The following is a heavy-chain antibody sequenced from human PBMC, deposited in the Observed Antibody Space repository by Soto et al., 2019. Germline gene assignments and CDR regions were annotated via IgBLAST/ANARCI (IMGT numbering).Heavy chain of an antibody. J-gene: IGHJ4*02. CDR3: ARGSAYYDILAGYYKGPYFDY. CDR1: GDSVSSNSAA. D-gene: IGHD3-9*01. CDR2: TYYRSKWYN. Sequence: QTLSLTCAISGDSVSSNSAAWNWIRQSPSRGLEWLGRTYYRSKWYNDYAVSVKSRITINPDTSKNQFSLQLNSVTPEDTAVYYCARGSAYYDILAGYYKGPYFDYWGQGTLVTVSS. V-gene: IGHV6-1*01.